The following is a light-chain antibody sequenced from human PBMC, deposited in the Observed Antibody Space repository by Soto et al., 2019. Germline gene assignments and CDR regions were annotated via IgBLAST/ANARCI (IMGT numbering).Light chain of an antibody. CDR1: SSNIGGYNV. V-gene: IGLV2-23*01. J-gene: IGLJ1*01. CDR2: EGI. CDR3: CSYVGATTYV. Sequence: QSALTQPASVSGSPGQSITISCSGTSSNIGGYNVVSWYQQHPGKAPKVIVYEGIKRPSGVSDRFSGSTSGSTASLTISGLQAEDDAEYYCCSYVGATTYVFVSGTKVTVL.